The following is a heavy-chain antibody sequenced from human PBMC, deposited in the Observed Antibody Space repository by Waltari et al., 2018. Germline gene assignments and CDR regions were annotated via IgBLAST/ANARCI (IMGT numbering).Heavy chain of an antibody. Sequence: QVHLVESGGGVVQPGGSLRLSCAAPGFNFTLFGMHWVRQAPGKGREVVSFISYDGSNENYADSVKGRFTMSRDNSKKMLYVQMNNLRAEDSAVYYCVKGNEIDYWGQGTLVTVSS. CDR1: GFNFTLFG. D-gene: IGHD1-1*01. CDR3: VKGNEIDY. J-gene: IGHJ4*02. CDR2: ISYDGSNE. V-gene: IGHV3-30*02.